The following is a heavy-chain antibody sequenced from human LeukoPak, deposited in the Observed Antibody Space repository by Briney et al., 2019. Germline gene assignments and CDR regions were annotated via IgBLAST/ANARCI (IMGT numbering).Heavy chain of an antibody. CDR1: GHSFTSSG. J-gene: IGHJ3*02. CDR3: ASGVAEWSMGAFDI. D-gene: IGHD3-3*01. V-gene: IGHV1-2*02. Sequence: ASVKVSCKASGHSFTSSGISWVRQAPGQGFEWMGWINPKSGGTNYAQKFQGRVTMARDTSISTAYMELSRLRSGDTAVYYCASGVAEWSMGAFDIWGQGTMVTVSS. CDR2: INPKSGGT.